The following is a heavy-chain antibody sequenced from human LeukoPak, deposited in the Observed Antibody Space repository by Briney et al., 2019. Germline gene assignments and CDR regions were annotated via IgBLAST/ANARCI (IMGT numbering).Heavy chain of an antibody. J-gene: IGHJ6*03. Sequence: SETLSLTRTVSGGSISSYYWSWIRQPPGKGLEWIGYIYYSGSTNYNPSLKSRVTISVDTSKNQFSLKLSSVTAADTAVYYCARTVSSGWTSYYMDVWGKGTTVTVSS. D-gene: IGHD6-19*01. V-gene: IGHV4-59*01. CDR2: IYYSGST. CDR1: GGSISSYY. CDR3: ARTVSSGWTSYYMDV.